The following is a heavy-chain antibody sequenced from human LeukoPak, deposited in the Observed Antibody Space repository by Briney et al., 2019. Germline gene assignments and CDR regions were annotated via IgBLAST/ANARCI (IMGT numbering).Heavy chain of an antibody. CDR2: INGSGGST. D-gene: IGHD3-22*01. V-gene: IGHV3-21*01. J-gene: IGHJ5*02. CDR3: ARSGGTYYDSSGSNWFDP. Sequence: KSGGSLRLSCVASKFTFSTYWMSWVRQAPGKGLEWVSAINGSGGSTYYADSVKGRFTISRDNAKNSLYLQMNSLRAEDTAVYYCARSGGTYYDSSGSNWFDPWGQGTLVTVSS. CDR1: KFTFSTYW.